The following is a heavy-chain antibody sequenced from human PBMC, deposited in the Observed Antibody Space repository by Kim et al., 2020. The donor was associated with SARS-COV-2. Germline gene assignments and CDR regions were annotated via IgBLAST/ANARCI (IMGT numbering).Heavy chain of an antibody. D-gene: IGHD6-13*01. J-gene: IGHJ6*02. CDR1: GFTFDDYA. Sequence: GGSLRLSCAASGFTFDDYAMHWVRQAPGKGLEWVSLISGDGGSTYYADSVKGRFTISRDNSKNSLYLQMNSLRTEDTALYYCAKDHGRWSSSWYNAPKDYGMDVWGQGTTVTVSS. CDR2: ISGDGGST. V-gene: IGHV3-43*02. CDR3: AKDHGRWSSSWYNAPKDYGMDV.